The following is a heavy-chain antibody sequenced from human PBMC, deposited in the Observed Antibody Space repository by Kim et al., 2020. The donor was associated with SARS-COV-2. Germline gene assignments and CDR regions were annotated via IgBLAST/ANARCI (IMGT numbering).Heavy chain of an antibody. V-gene: IGHV3-21*01. Sequence: GGSLRLSCAASGFTFSSYSMNWVRQAPGKGLEWVSSISSSSSYIYYADSVKGRFTISRDNAKNSLYLQMNSLRAEDTAVYYCARGRAPKYYDILTGYYYYFDYWGQGTLVTVSS. D-gene: IGHD3-9*01. CDR3: ARGRAPKYYDILTGYYYYFDY. CDR1: GFTFSSYS. J-gene: IGHJ4*02. CDR2: ISSSSSYI.